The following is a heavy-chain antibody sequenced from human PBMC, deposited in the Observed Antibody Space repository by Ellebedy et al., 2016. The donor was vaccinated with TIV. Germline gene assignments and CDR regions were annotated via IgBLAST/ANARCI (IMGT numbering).Heavy chain of an antibody. CDR2: INPNSGGT. Sequence: AASVKVSCKASGYTFTGYYMHWVRQAPGQGLEWMGWINPNSGGTNYAQKFQGRVTMTRDTSISTAYMELSRLRSDDTAVYYCASLGDCGGDCSPQRIFDYWGQGTLVTVSS. V-gene: IGHV1-2*02. CDR1: GYTFTGYY. CDR3: ASLGDCGGDCSPQRIFDY. D-gene: IGHD2-21*02. J-gene: IGHJ4*02.